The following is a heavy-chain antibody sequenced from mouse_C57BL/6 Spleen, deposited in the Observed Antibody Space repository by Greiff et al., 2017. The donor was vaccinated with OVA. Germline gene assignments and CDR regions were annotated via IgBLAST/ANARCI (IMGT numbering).Heavy chain of an antibody. D-gene: IGHD4-1*01. J-gene: IGHJ2*01. CDR2: ISDGGSYT. CDR1: GFTFSSYA. Sequence: EVKLQESGGGLVKPGGSLKLSCAASGFTFSSYAMSWVRQTPEKRLEWVATISDGGSYTYYPDNVKGRFTISRDKAKNNLYLQMSHLKSEDTAMYYCARDANFYFDYWGQGTTLTVSS. CDR3: ARDANFYFDY. V-gene: IGHV5-4*01.